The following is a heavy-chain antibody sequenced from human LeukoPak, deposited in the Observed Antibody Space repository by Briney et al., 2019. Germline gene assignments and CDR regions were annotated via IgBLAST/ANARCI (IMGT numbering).Heavy chain of an antibody. Sequence: NAAGSLRLSCAASGFTFSSAYMSWVRQAPGKGLEWVGRIKSQTDGGSADYAAPVRGRFTISRDDSRTTLYLEMNSLKDEDTDVYYCTTVPAYSSGWFWGIGYWGQGTRVTVSS. CDR3: TTVPAYSSGWFWGIGY. V-gene: IGHV3-15*05. D-gene: IGHD6-19*01. CDR2: IKSQTDGGSA. J-gene: IGHJ4*02. CDR1: GFTFSSAY.